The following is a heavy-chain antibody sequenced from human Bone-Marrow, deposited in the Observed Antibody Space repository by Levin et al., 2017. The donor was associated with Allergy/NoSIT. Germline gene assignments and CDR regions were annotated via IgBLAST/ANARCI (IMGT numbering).Heavy chain of an antibody. D-gene: IGHD3-16*01. Sequence: SETLSLTCTITGDSISSRYWWTWLRQSPRKGLEWIGEIYHNGDTEYNPSLGRRVTMSLDKSRNQFSLTLTSVTAADTAVYYCARDRGAIWHVRQWFDPWGQGLLVTVSS. CDR3: ARDRGAIWHVRQWFDP. CDR1: GDSISSRYW. J-gene: IGHJ5*02. CDR2: IYHNGDT. V-gene: IGHV4/OR15-8*02.